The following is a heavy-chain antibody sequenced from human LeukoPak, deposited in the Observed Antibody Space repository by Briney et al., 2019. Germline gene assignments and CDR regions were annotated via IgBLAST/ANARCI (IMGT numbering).Heavy chain of an antibody. CDR2: MNPNSGNT. V-gene: IGHV1-8*03. CDR1: GYTFTGYY. J-gene: IGHJ5*02. CDR3: ARVGYSGSYGA. D-gene: IGHD1-26*01. Sequence: ASVKVSCKASGYTFTGYYMHWVRQATGQGLEWMGWMNPNSGNTGYAQKFQGRVTITRNTSISTAYMELSSLRSEDTAVYYCARVGYSGSYGAWGQGTLVTVSS.